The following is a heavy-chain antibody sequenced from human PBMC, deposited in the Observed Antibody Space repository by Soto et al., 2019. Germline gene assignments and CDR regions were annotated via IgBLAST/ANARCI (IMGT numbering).Heavy chain of an antibody. V-gene: IGHV3-33*01. CDR1: GFNFSSYV. CDR3: ARDGQWLPRDGLRSSYYFDY. CDR2: IWYDGGNK. D-gene: IGHD6-19*01. Sequence: GGSLRPSCAASGFNFSSYVMHWVRQAPGKGLEWVAVIWYDGGNKYYADSVKGRFTISRDNSKNTLYLQMNSLRAEDTAVYYCARDGQWLPRDGLRSSYYFDYWGQGTLVTVSS. J-gene: IGHJ4*02.